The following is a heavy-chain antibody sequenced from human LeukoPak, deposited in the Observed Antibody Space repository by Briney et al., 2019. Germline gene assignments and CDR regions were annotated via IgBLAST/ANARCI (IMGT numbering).Heavy chain of an antibody. J-gene: IGHJ4*02. Sequence: GASVKVSFKASGGTFISYTISWVRQAPGKGLEWMGGIIPILGIANYAQKFQGRVTITADKSTSTAHMELSSLRSEDTAVYYCARARRDGYNSFSFDYWGQGTLVTVSS. CDR3: ARARRDGYNSFSFDY. CDR2: IIPILGIA. V-gene: IGHV1-69*10. D-gene: IGHD5-24*01. CDR1: GGTFISYT.